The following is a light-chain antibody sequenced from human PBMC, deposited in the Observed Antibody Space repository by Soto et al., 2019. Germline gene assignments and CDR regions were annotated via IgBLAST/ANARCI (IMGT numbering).Light chain of an antibody. V-gene: IGLV1-44*01. CDR3: ATWDDSLNGYV. CDR1: SSNIGRNT. Sequence: QLVLTQPPSASGTPGQRVTISCSGSSSNIGRNTMSWYQQRPGTAPKVLIYANDQRPSGVPDRFSGSKSGTSASLAISGLQSEDEADYYCATWDDSLNGYVFGTGTKLTVL. J-gene: IGLJ1*01. CDR2: AND.